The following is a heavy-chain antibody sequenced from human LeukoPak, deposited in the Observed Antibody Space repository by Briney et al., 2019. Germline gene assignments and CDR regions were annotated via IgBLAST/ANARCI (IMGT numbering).Heavy chain of an antibody. CDR3: AREGTVTTPPWYFDL. D-gene: IGHD4-17*01. J-gene: IGHJ2*01. V-gene: IGHV4-34*01. CDR2: INHSGST. CDR1: GGSFSGYY. Sequence: PSETLSLTCAVYGGSFSGYYWSWIRQPPGKGLEWIGEINHSGSTNYNPTLKSRVTISVDTSKNQFSLKLSSVTAADTAVYYCAREGTVTTPPWYFDLWGRGTLVTVSS.